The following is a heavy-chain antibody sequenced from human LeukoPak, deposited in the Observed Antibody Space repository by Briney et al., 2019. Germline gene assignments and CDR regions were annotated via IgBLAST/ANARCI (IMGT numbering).Heavy chain of an antibody. J-gene: IGHJ5*02. V-gene: IGHV4-39*07. CDR2: IYYSGST. CDR1: GGSISSSSYY. Sequence: PSETLSLTCTVSGGSISSSSYYWGWIRQPPGKGLEWIGSIYYSGSTYYNPSLKSRVTISVDTSKNQFSLKLSSVTAADTAVYYCARDSSGWYYGNWFDPWGQGTLVTVSS. CDR3: ARDSSGWYYGNWFDP. D-gene: IGHD6-19*01.